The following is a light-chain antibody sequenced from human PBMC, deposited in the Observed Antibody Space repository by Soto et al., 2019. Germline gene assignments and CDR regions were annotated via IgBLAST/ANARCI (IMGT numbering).Light chain of an antibody. CDR1: QSVNSN. V-gene: IGKV3D-15*01. CDR2: GIS. Sequence: EIGITQAPATLSVSPGERATLSCRASQSVNSNLAWYQQKPGQAPRLLIYGISKRATDIPDRFSGSGSGTEFTLTISGLQPEDFATYYCQQASSFPRTFGQGAKVAIK. CDR3: QQASSFPRT. J-gene: IGKJ1*01.